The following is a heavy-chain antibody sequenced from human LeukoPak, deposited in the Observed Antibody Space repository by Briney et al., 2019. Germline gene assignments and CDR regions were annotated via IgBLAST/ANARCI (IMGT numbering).Heavy chain of an antibody. CDR3: ARDEVVVVPAAIEVDYYYYGMDV. J-gene: IGHJ6*02. CDR2: IYTSGST. CDR1: GGVLSSYY. V-gene: IGHV4-4*07. Sequence: SETLSLTCTVSGGVLSSYYWSWIRQPAGKGLEWIGRIYTSGSTNYNPSLKSRVTMSVDTSKNQFSLKLSSVTAADTAVYYCARDEVVVVPAAIEVDYYYYGMDVWGQGTTVTVSS. D-gene: IGHD2-2*02.